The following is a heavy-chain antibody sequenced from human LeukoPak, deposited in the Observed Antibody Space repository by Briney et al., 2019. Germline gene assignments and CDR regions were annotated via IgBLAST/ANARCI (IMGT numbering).Heavy chain of an antibody. J-gene: IGHJ3*02. CDR3: ARDSSGWSHDAFDI. D-gene: IGHD6-19*01. V-gene: IGHV3-33*01. CDR1: GFTFNNYG. CDR2: IWYDGSNK. Sequence: GRSLRFSCAASGFTFNNYGMHWVRQAPGKGLEWVAVIWYDGSNKYYADSVKGRFTISRDNSKNTLYLQMNSLRAEDTAVYYCARDSSGWSHDAFDIWGQGTMVTVSS.